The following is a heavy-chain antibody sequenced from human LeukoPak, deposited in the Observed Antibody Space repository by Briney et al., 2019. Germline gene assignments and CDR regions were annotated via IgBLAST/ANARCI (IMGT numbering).Heavy chain of an antibody. J-gene: IGHJ4*02. V-gene: IGHV3-43*02. CDR3: AKDISPNYYDSSGYPT. CDR1: GFTFDDYA. CDR2: ISGDGGST. Sequence: QPGGSLRLSCAASGFTFDDYAMHRVRQAPGKGLEWVPLISGDGGSTYYADSVKGRFTISRDNSKNSLYLQMNSLRTGDTALYYCAKDISPNYYDSSGYPTWGQGTLVTVSS. D-gene: IGHD3-22*01.